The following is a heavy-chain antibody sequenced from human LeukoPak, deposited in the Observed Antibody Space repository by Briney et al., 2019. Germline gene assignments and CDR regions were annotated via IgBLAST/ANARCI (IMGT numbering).Heavy chain of an antibody. Sequence: GGSLRLSCAPSGFTFDVYAMHCVRHAPGKGLECVSLIRGDGGSTYYAHSVKGRFTISRDNSTNSLYQQMNRLRTEGTALYYCAKDPYSGYSRSWGQGALVTVSS. CDR2: IRGDGGST. D-gene: IGHD6-13*01. J-gene: IGHJ4*02. V-gene: IGHV3-43*02. CDR3: AKDPYSGYSRS. CDR1: GFTFDVYA.